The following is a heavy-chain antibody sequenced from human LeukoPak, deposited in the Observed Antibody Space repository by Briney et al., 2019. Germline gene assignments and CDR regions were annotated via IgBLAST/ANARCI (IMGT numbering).Heavy chain of an antibody. J-gene: IGHJ4*02. CDR1: GGSISSDAYR. CDR3: ARLDWGSGGSGSFDY. Sequence: SETLSFTCTVSGGSISSDAYRWGWIRHPPGKGLEWIGNIYYSGYTYYDASLKSRVTICVDTSKNQLSLKLTPVTAADTAVYYCARLDWGSGGSGSFDYWGQGTLVTVSS. CDR2: IYYSGYT. V-gene: IGHV4-39*01. D-gene: IGHD7-27*01.